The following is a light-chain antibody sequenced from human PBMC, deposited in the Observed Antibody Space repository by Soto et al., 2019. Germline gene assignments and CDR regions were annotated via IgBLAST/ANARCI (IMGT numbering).Light chain of an antibody. J-gene: IGLJ1*01. CDR2: SSV. Sequence: QSVLTQPPSVSGAPGQGVTISCTGSSSNIGAGYDVHWYQQLPRTAPKLLIYSSVNRPSGVPDRFSASKSGTSASLAITGLRPEDEADYYCQSYDSRLNGYVLGTGTKVT. CDR3: QSYDSRLNGYV. V-gene: IGLV1-40*01. CDR1: SSNIGAGYD.